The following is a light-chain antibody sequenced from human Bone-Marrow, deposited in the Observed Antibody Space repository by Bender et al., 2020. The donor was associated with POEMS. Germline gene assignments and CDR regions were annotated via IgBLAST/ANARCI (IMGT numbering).Light chain of an antibody. V-gene: IGLV3-1*01. CDR2: QDR. J-gene: IGLJ3*02. CDR3: QAWDRDIGV. CDR1: KLWHKS. Sequence: SYELTQPPSVSVSPGQTATISCSGDKLWHKSASWYRQKPGQSPVLVFSQDRRRPSGIPERFSGSNSGNTATLIISETQSVDEADYYCQAWDRDIGVFGGGTRLTVL.